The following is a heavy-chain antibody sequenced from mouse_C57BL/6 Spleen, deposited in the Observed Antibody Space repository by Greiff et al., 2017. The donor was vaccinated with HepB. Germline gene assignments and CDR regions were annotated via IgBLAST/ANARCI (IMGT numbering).Heavy chain of an antibody. D-gene: IGHD1-1*01. V-gene: IGHV5-4*01. CDR2: ISDGGSYT. CDR3: ARGGYYGSSPWFAY. Sequence: EVQLVESGGGLVKPGGSLKLSCAASGFTFSSYAMSWVRQTPEKRLEWVATISDGGSYTYYPDNVKGRFTISRDNAKNNPYLKVSQLKTEDTAMYYGARGGYYGSSPWFAYWGQGTLVTVSA. J-gene: IGHJ3*01. CDR1: GFTFSSYA.